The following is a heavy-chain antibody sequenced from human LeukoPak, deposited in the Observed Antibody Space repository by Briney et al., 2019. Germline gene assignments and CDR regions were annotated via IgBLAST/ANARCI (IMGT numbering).Heavy chain of an antibody. J-gene: IGHJ4*02. CDR1: GFSFSRYW. D-gene: IGHD4-17*01. CDR3: TKYGDDDTPGLN. Sequence: GRSLRLSCAASGFSFSRYWMTWVRQAPGKGLEWVANIKEDGSDKYYVDSVKGRFTISRDNAKNSLYLQMDSLRAEDTAVYYCTKYGDDDTPGLNWGQGTLVTVSS. CDR2: IKEDGSDK. V-gene: IGHV3-7*02.